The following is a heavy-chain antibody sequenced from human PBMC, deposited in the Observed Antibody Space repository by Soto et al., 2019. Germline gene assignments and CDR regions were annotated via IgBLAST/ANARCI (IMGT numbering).Heavy chain of an antibody. D-gene: IGHD6-19*01. V-gene: IGHV3-64*01. CDR3: ARREQSDYYYMDV. Sequence: EVQLVESGGGLVQPGGSLRLSCAASGFTFSNYAMDWVRQAPGKVLEYVSGISRDNSKNTLYLQMGSLRAEDMAVYYCARREQSDYYYMDVWCKGTSVTVSS. J-gene: IGHJ6*03. CDR1: GFTFSNYA.